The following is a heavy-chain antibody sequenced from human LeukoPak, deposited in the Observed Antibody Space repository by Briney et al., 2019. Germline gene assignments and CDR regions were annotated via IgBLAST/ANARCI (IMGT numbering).Heavy chain of an antibody. D-gene: IGHD6-19*01. CDR2: INRDGSQK. CDR3: AKDPGVAGTAEYFQH. V-gene: IGHV3-7*03. J-gene: IGHJ1*01. Sequence: GGSLRLSCAASGFTFSSHWISWVRQAPGKGLEWVAHINRDGSQKSYVDSVEGRFTISRDNSKNTLFLQMNSLRAEDTAVYHCAKDPGVAGTAEYFQHGGQGTPVTVSS. CDR1: GFTFSSHW.